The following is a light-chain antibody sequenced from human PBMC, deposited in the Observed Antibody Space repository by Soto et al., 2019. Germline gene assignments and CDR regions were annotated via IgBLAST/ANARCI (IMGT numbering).Light chain of an antibody. J-gene: IGLJ1*01. Sequence: QSALTQPASVSGSPGQSITISCTGTSSDVGLYDYVSWYQQHPGKAPQLMIYAVSNRPSGGSNRFPASKSGNTASLFISGLQAEDEADYYCSSYTSDSSYVFGSGTKVNVL. V-gene: IGLV2-14*01. CDR2: AVS. CDR1: SSDVGLYDY. CDR3: SSYTSDSSYV.